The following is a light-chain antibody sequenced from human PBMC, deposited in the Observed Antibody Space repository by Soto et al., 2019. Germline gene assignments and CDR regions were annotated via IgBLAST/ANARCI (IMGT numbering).Light chain of an antibody. CDR3: QQYGSSPYT. V-gene: IGKV3-20*01. Sequence: EIVLTQSPGTLSLSPGERATLSCRASQSVSSSYLAWYQQKPGQAPRLHIYGASSRATVIPDRFSGSGSGTDFTLTISRLEPEDFAVYYCQQYGSSPYTFGQGTKLEIK. CDR1: QSVSSSY. CDR2: GAS. J-gene: IGKJ2*01.